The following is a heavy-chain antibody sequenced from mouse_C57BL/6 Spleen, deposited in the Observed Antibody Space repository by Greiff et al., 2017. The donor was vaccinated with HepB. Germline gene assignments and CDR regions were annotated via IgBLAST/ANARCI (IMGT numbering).Heavy chain of an antibody. Sequence: DVHLVESGGGLVKPGGSLKLSCAASGFTFSSYAMSWVRQTPEKRLEWVATISDGGSYTYYPDNVKGRFTISRDNAKNNLYLQMSHLKSEDTAMYYCARDRWGFDYWGQGTTLTVSS. D-gene: IGHD4-1*01. CDR3: ARDRWGFDY. CDR2: ISDGGSYT. V-gene: IGHV5-4*01. J-gene: IGHJ2*01. CDR1: GFTFSSYA.